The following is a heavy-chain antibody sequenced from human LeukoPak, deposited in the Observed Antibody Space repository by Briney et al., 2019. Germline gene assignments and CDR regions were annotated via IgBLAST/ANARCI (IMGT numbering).Heavy chain of an antibody. CDR1: GGSFSNYY. CDR2: INRSGST. Sequence: PSETLSLTCAVYGGSFSNYYLSWIRQPPGKGLEWIGEINRSGSTTYNPSLKSRVTTSIDTSKNQVSLKLSSVTAADTAVYYCANSAADYDFWSAQSVQRYYFDSWGQGTLVTVPS. J-gene: IGHJ4*02. CDR3: ANSAADYDFWSAQSVQRYYFDS. V-gene: IGHV4-34*01. D-gene: IGHD3-3*01.